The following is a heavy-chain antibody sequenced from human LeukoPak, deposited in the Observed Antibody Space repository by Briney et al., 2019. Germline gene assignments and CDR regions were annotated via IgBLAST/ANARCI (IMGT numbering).Heavy chain of an antibody. CDR2: IGAYNGNT. V-gene: IGHV1-18*01. D-gene: IGHD3-10*01. CDR1: GYTFTSYG. CDR3: ARVNYGSGSPRGYYYYYMDV. J-gene: IGHJ6*03. Sequence: ASVKVSCKASGYTFTSYGIGWVRQAPGQGLEWMGWIGAYNGNTNYAQKLQGRVTMTTDTSTSTAYMELRSLRSDDTAVYYCARVNYGSGSPRGYYYYYMDVWGKGTTVTVSS.